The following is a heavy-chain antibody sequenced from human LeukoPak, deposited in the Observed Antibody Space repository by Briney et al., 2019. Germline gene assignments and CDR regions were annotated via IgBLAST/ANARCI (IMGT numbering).Heavy chain of an antibody. Sequence: GEPLKISCKTSGYRLTNNWIGWVRQVPGKGLEWMGLIYPGDSDTRYSPSFQGQVTFSVDASISTAYLPLSGLRASDTAIYYCVRFGLTSSLDYWGQGTLVTVSS. CDR2: IYPGDSDT. CDR1: GYRLTNNW. V-gene: IGHV5-51*01. J-gene: IGHJ4*02. CDR3: VRFGLTSSLDY. D-gene: IGHD6-13*01.